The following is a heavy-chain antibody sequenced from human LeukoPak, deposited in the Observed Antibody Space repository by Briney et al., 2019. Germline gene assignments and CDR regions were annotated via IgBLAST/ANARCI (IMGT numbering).Heavy chain of an antibody. CDR2: IWHDGSKR. Sequence: PGGSLRLSCAASGFTVSTYGMHWVRQAPGKGLEWLAVIWHDGSKRYYAASVGGRFTISRDNSKNTLYLQINSLRTEDTAMYYCVKVRDGYNYLADYWGQGTLVTVSS. CDR1: GFTVSTYG. D-gene: IGHD5-24*01. CDR3: VKVRDGYNYLADY. V-gene: IGHV3-33*06. J-gene: IGHJ4*02.